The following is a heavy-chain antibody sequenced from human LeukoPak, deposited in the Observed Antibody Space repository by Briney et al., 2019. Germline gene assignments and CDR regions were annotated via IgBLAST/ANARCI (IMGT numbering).Heavy chain of an antibody. D-gene: IGHD7-27*01. CDR1: GYTFTSYD. CDR2: MNPNSGNT. CDR3: AKNTALPGEFQS. V-gene: IGHV1-8*01. J-gene: IGHJ5*02. Sequence: ASVKVSCKASGYTFTSYDVNWFRQATGQGLEWMGWMNPNSGNTGYAQKFQGRVTLTRDTSISTAYMELSSLRSEDTAVYYCAKNTALPGEFQSWGQGTLVTVSS.